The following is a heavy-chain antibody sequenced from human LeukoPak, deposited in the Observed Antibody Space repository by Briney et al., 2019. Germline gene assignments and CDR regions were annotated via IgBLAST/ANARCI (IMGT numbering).Heavy chain of an antibody. V-gene: IGHV4-39*01. CDR1: GGSISSSSYS. J-gene: IGHJ4*02. CDR3: ARYVDTAMAYYFDY. D-gene: IGHD5-18*01. Sequence: SETLSLTCTVSGGSISSSSYSWGWIRQPPGKGLEWIGSIYYSGSTYYNPSLKRRVTISVDTSKNQFSLKLSSVTAADTAVYYCARYVDTAMAYYFDYWGQGTLVTVSS. CDR2: IYYSGST.